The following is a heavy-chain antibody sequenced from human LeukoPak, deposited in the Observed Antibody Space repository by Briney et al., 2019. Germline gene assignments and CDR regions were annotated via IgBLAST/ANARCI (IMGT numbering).Heavy chain of an antibody. CDR3: AKDSSGYYFDY. V-gene: IGHV7-4-1*02. Sequence: ASVKVSCKASGYTFTNYAINWVRQAPGQGLEWMGWINTNTGNPTYAQGFTGRLVFSLDTSVSTAYLQISSLKAEDTAVYYCAKDSSGYYFDYWGQGTLVTVSS. CDR1: GYTFTNYA. J-gene: IGHJ4*02. CDR2: INTNTGNP. D-gene: IGHD3-22*01.